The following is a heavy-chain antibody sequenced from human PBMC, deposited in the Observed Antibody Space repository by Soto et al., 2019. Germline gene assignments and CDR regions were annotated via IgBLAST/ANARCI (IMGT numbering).Heavy chain of an antibody. V-gene: IGHV5-51*01. J-gene: IGHJ6*02. CDR1: GHSFASYW. CDR2: IYPGDSDT. D-gene: IGHD6-6*01. CDR3: ARTRSFTLGFYYDGMDV. Sequence: PGESLKISFQGSGHSFASYWIAWVRQMPAKDLEWMGIIYPGDSDTRYSPSFKGQVTISADKSLRTAYLQWTSRKASDTALYYCARTRSFTLGFYYDGMDVWGQGTTVTVSS.